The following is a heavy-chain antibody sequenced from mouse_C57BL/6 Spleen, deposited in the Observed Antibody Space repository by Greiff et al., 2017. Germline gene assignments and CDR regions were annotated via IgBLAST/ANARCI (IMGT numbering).Heavy chain of an antibody. D-gene: IGHD3-1*01. CDR2: IYPRSGNT. CDR1: GYTFTSYG. V-gene: IGHV1-81*01. CDR3: ASRTQGGPMDY. Sequence: VKVVESGAELARPGASVKLSCKASGYTFTSYGISWVKQRTGQGLEWIGEIYPRSGNTYYNEKFKGKATLTADKSSSTAYMELRSLTSEDSAVYFCASRTQGGPMDYWGQGTSVTVSS. J-gene: IGHJ4*01.